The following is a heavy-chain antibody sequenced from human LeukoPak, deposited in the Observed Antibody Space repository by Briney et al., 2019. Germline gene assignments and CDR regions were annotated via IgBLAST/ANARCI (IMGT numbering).Heavy chain of an antibody. D-gene: IGHD6-13*01. J-gene: IGHJ3*02. CDR2: ISYDGSNK. V-gene: IGHV3-30*18. Sequence: GGSLRLSCAASGFTFSSYGMHWVRQAPGKGLEWVAVISYDGSNKYYADSVKGRFTISRDNAKNSLYLQMNSLRAEDMALYYCAKDYSSSLDAFDIWGQGTMVTVSS. CDR1: GFTFSSYG. CDR3: AKDYSSSLDAFDI.